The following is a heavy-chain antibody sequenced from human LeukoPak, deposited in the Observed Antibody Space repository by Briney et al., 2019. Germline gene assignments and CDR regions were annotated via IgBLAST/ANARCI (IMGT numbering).Heavy chain of an antibody. D-gene: IGHD2-2*01. V-gene: IGHV1-18*01. J-gene: IGHJ4*02. Sequence: ASVKVSCKASGYTFTSFGISWVRQAPEQGLEWMGWISAYNGNTNSAQKFQGRVTMTTDTSTSTAYMELRSLRSDDTAVYYCARDCSSTSCLFDYWGQGTLVTVSS. CDR1: GYTFTSFG. CDR3: ARDCSSTSCLFDY. CDR2: ISAYNGNT.